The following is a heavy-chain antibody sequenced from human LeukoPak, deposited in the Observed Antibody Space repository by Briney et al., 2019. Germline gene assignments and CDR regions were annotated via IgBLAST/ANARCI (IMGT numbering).Heavy chain of an antibody. V-gene: IGHV3-23*01. J-gene: IGHJ6*02. CDR3: AKDHGGNVFPEYYYYGMDV. CDR2: ISGSGGST. CDR1: GFTFSSYA. Sequence: PGGSLRLSYAASGFTFSSYAMSWVRQAPGKGLEWVSAISGSGGSTYYADSVKGRFTISRDNSKNTLCLQMNSLRAEDTAVYYCAKDHGGNVFPEYYYYGMDVWGQGTTVTVSS. D-gene: IGHD4-23*01.